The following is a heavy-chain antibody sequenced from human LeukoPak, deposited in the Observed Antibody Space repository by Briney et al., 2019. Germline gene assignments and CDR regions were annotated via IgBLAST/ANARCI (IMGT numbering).Heavy chain of an antibody. CDR3: ARGGYSYGLLRPIQVSLDYYMDV. D-gene: IGHD5-18*01. Sequence: SETLSLTCAVYGGSFSGYYWSWIRQPPGKGLEWIGEINHSGSTNYNPSLKSRVTISVDTSKNQFSLKLSSVTAADTAVYYCARGGYSYGLLRPIQVSLDYYMDVWGKGTTVTVSS. J-gene: IGHJ6*03. CDR1: GGSFSGYY. V-gene: IGHV4-34*01. CDR2: INHSGST.